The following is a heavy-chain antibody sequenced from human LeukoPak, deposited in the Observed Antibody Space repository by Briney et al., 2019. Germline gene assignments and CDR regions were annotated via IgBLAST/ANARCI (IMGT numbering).Heavy chain of an antibody. CDR1: GGSISSGDYY. CDR3: ARVVESPAAIRDNWFDP. V-gene: IGHV4-61*08. Sequence: PSETLSLTCTVSGGSISSGDYYWSWIRQPPGKGLEWIGYIYYSGSTNYNPSLKSRVTISVDTSKNQFSLKLSSVTAADTAVYYCARVVESPAAIRDNWFDPWGQGTLATVSS. CDR2: IYYSGST. J-gene: IGHJ5*02. D-gene: IGHD2-2*01.